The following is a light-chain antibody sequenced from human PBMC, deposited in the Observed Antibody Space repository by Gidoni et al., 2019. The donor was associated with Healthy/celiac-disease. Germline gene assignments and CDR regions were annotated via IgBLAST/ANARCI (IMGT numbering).Light chain of an antibody. CDR2: DAS. CDR1: QSVRSY. V-gene: IGKV3-11*01. Sequence: EIVLTYSPATLSLPPGERATLSCRASQSVRSYLAWYQQKPGQAPRLLIYDASKRATGIPARFSGSGSGTDFTLTISSLEPEDYAVYYCHQRSNWPLTFGGGTKVEIK. CDR3: HQRSNWPLT. J-gene: IGKJ4*01.